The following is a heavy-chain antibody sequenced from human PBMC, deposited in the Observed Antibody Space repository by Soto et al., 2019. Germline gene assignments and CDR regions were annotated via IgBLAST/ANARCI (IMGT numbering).Heavy chain of an antibody. CDR1: GFTFSSYA. D-gene: IGHD2-15*01. CDR3: AKIGCSGGSCFAGYYYYGMDV. CDR2: FSCSGGST. Sequence: PGGFLRLSCAASGFTFSSYAMSWVRQAPGKGLEWVSAFSCSGGSTYYADSVKGRFTISRDNSKNTLYLQMNSLRAEDTAVYYCAKIGCSGGSCFAGYYYYGMDVWGQGTTVTVSS. V-gene: IGHV3-23*01. J-gene: IGHJ6*02.